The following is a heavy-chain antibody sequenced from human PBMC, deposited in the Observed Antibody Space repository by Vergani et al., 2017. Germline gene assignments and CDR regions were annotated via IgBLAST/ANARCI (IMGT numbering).Heavy chain of an antibody. V-gene: IGHV3-66*02. J-gene: IGHJ6*02. CDR3: ARDSQVREVAALYYYYYYGMDV. D-gene: IGHD2-15*01. CDR2: IYSGGST. CDR1: GFTVSSNY. Sequence: EVQLVESGGGLVQPGGSLRLSCAASGFTVSSNYMSWVRQAPGKGLEWVSVIYSGGSTYYADSVKGRFTISRDNSKNTLYLQMNSLRAEDTAVYYCARDSQVREVAALYYYYYYGMDVWGQGTTVTVSS.